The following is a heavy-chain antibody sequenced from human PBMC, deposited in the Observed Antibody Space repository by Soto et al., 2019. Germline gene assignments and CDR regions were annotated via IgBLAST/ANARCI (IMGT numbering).Heavy chain of an antibody. J-gene: IGHJ6*02. Sequence: GASVKVSCKASGYTSTNSGISWVRQAPGQGLEWMGWIGAYNGHTKYAQKLQGRVTMTTDTSTSTAYMELRSLKSDDTAVYYCAREDYYDSSGYLPVRYYFGMDVWGQGTTVTVSS. CDR2: IGAYNGHT. D-gene: IGHD3-22*01. CDR3: AREDYYDSSGYLPVRYYFGMDV. CDR1: GYTSTNSG. V-gene: IGHV1-18*01.